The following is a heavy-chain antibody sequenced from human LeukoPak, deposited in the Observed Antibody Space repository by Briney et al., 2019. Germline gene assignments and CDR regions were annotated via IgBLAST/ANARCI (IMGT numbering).Heavy chain of an antibody. CDR1: GGSITNSNYY. D-gene: IGHD3-22*01. V-gene: IGHV4-39*07. Sequence: SETLSLTCSVSGGSITNSNYYWGWIRQPPGKGLEYLGLIYYTGSTYYNPSLKSRVTISVDTSKNQFSLELSSVTAADTAVYYCARMTYYYDSSGPVGSFDIWGQGTMVTVSS. CDR2: IYYTGST. J-gene: IGHJ3*02. CDR3: ARMTYYYDSSGPVGSFDI.